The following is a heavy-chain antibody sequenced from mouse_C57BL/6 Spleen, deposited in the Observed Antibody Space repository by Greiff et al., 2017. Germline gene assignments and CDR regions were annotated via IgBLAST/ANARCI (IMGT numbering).Heavy chain of an antibody. Sequence: VKLVESGPGLVAPSQSLSITCTVSGFSLTSYGVHWVRQPPGKGLEWLVVIWSDGSTTYNSALKSRLSISKDNSKSQVFLKMNSLQTDDTAMYYCARHRRDYYGSSYGYFDVWGTGTTVTVSS. CDR1: GFSLTSYG. CDR2: IWSDGST. V-gene: IGHV2-6-1*01. J-gene: IGHJ1*03. D-gene: IGHD1-1*01. CDR3: ARHRRDYYGSSYGYFDV.